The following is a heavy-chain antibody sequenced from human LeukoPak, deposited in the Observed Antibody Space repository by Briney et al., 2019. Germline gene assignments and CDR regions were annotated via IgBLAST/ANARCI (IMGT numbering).Heavy chain of an antibody. CDR1: GFNFSTYW. Sequence: PGGSLRLPCTASGFNFSTYWMHWVRQVPGKGLVWVSRIKTDGSSTSYADSVKGRFTISRDSAKNKLYLQMNSLRAEDTAVYYCATVSVGVRFDYWGQGALVAVSS. V-gene: IGHV3-74*01. J-gene: IGHJ4*02. D-gene: IGHD3-16*01. CDR2: IKTDGSST. CDR3: ATVSVGVRFDY.